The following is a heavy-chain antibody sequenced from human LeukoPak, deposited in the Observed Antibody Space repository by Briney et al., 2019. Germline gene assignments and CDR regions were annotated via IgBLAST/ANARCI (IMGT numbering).Heavy chain of an antibody. CDR2: INPSGGST. Sequence: ASVKVSCKASGYTFTSYYMHWVRQAPGQGLEWMGIINPSGGSTSYAQKFQGRVTMTRDRSTSTVYMELSSLRSEDTAVYCCARGYCSGGSCFRNWFDPWGQGTLVTVSS. CDR3: ARGYCSGGSCFRNWFDP. D-gene: IGHD2-15*01. J-gene: IGHJ5*02. V-gene: IGHV1-46*01. CDR1: GYTFTSYY.